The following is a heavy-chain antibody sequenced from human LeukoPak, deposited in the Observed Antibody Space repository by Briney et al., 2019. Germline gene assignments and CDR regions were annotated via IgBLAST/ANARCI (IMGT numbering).Heavy chain of an antibody. V-gene: IGHV3-74*01. CDR2: INGDGSSP. Sequence: PGGSLRLSCAASGFTFSTYWMHWVRQAPGKGLVWVSRINGDGSSPTYADSVKGRFTISRDNAKNTLYLQMNSLRTEDTAVYYCTRNPGMDVWGQGTTVTVSS. J-gene: IGHJ6*02. CDR1: GFTFSTYW. CDR3: TRNPGMDV.